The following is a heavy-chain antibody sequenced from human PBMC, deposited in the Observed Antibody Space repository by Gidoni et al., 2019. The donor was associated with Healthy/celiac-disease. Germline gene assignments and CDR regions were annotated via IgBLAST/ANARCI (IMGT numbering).Heavy chain of an antibody. CDR1: GYSISSGYY. CDR3: ARDLYYDSSGYFDY. D-gene: IGHD3-22*01. Sequence: QVQLQESGPGLVKPSETLSLTCAVSGYSISSGYYWGWIRQPPGKGLEWLGSIYHSGSTYYNPSLKSRVTISVDTSKNQFSLKLSSVTAADTAVYYCARDLYYDSSGYFDYWGQGTLVTVSS. J-gene: IGHJ4*02. CDR2: IYHSGST. V-gene: IGHV4-38-2*02.